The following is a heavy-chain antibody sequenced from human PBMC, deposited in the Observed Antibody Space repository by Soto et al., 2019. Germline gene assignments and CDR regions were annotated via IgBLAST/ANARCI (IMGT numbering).Heavy chain of an antibody. CDR3: ARGTGSGSFLIAL. J-gene: IGHJ4*02. Sequence: QVQLMESGGGVVKPGRSLRLSCAASGFIFSNYAMHWVRQAPGKGLEWVALIRCERSAEKYAESVKGRFTISRYNSKNPLYYQINRLWVEDTAVYFSARGTGSGSFLIALWGEGTVVTVSP. CDR2: IRCERSAE. V-gene: IGHV3-33*01. CDR1: GFIFSNYA. D-gene: IGHD3-10*01.